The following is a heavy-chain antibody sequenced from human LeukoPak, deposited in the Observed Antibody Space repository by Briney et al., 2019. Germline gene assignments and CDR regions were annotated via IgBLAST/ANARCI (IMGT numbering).Heavy chain of an antibody. CDR3: ARDRLGYCSGGSCYRIY. CDR1: GFTFSSYE. V-gene: IGHV3-48*03. Sequence: PGGSLRLSCAASGFTFSSYEMNWVRQAPGKGLDWVSYISSSGSTIYYADSVKGRFTISRDNAKNSLYLQMNSLRAEDTAVYYCARDRLGYCSGGSCYRIYWGQGTLVTVSS. CDR2: ISSSGSTI. J-gene: IGHJ4*02. D-gene: IGHD2-15*01.